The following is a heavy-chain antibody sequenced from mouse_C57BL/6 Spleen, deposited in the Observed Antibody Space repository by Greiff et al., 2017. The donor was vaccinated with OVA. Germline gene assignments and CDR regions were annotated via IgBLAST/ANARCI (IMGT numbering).Heavy chain of an antibody. CDR3: ASNYGSSYWYFDV. J-gene: IGHJ1*03. CDR2: IGPGSGST. D-gene: IGHD1-1*01. CDR1: GYTFTDYY. V-gene: IGHV1-77*01. Sequence: QVHVKQSGAELVKPGASVKISCKASGYTFTDYYINWVKQRPGQGLEWIGKIGPGSGSTYYNEKFKGKATLTADKSSSTAYMQLSSLTSEDSAVYVCASNYGSSYWYFDVWGTGTTVTVSS.